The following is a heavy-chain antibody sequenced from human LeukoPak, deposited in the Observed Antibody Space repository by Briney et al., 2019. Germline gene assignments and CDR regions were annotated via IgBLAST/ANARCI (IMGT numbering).Heavy chain of an antibody. Sequence: GASVKVSCKASGYTFTSYYMHWVRQAPGQGLEWMGIINPSGGSTSYAQKLQGRVTMTRDMSTSTVYMELSSLRSEDTAVYYCARGGGIREVYYYDSSGYSNWGQGTLVTVSS. CDR1: GYTFTSYY. CDR2: INPSGGST. V-gene: IGHV1-46*01. CDR3: ARGGGIREVYYYDSSGYSN. D-gene: IGHD3-22*01. J-gene: IGHJ4*02.